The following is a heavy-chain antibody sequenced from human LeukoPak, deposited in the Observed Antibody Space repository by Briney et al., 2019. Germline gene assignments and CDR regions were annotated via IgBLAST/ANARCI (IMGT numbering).Heavy chain of an antibody. Sequence: GGSLRLSCAASGFTFSNYAMSWMRQAPGKGLEWVSAISGSGDSTYYADSVKGRFTISRDNSKNTLYLQVNSLRSEDTAVYYCAKDGVLGWADMDVWGKGTTVTVSS. J-gene: IGHJ6*03. D-gene: IGHD6-19*01. CDR1: GFTFSNYA. CDR2: ISGSGDST. V-gene: IGHV3-23*01. CDR3: AKDGVLGWADMDV.